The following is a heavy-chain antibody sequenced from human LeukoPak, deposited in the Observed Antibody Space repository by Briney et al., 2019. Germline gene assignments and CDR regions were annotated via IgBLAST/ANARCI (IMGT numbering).Heavy chain of an antibody. D-gene: IGHD1-1*01. V-gene: IGHV3-23*01. Sequence: GGSLRLPCAASGFTFSSNAMTWVRQAPGKGLEWVSAISATGTYYADTVKGRFTISRDNSRNTLYLQMNSLRAEDTAIYYCAKEAGTTGTSCFDYWGQGTLVTVSS. CDR1: GFTFSSNA. J-gene: IGHJ4*02. CDR3: AKEAGTTGTSCFDY. CDR2: ISATGT.